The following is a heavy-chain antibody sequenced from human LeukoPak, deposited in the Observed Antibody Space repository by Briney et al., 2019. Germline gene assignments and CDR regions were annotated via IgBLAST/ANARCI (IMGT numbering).Heavy chain of an antibody. V-gene: IGHV1-46*01. CDR1: GYTFTSYY. CDR2: INPSGGST. Sequence: ASVKVSCKASGYTFTSYYMHWVRQAPGQGLEWMGIINPSGGSTSYAQKFQGRVTMTRDTSTSTVYMELSSLRSEDPAVYYCATSLEGYCSSTSCYRFQHWGQGTLVTVSS. D-gene: IGHD2-2*01. J-gene: IGHJ1*01. CDR3: ATSLEGYCSSTSCYRFQH.